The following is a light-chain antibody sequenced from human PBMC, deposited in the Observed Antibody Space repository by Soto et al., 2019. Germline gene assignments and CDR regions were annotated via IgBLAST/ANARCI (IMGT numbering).Light chain of an antibody. CDR1: QTIGSW. Sequence: DIQMTQSPSTLSASIGDRVTITCRASQTIGSWLAWYQQKPGKAPELLIYKAPNLKSGVPSRFSGRGSGTEFTLTISSLQPDDFATYYCQQYNTFSTFGQGTKLEIK. CDR3: QQYNTFST. V-gene: IGKV1-5*03. CDR2: KAP. J-gene: IGKJ2*01.